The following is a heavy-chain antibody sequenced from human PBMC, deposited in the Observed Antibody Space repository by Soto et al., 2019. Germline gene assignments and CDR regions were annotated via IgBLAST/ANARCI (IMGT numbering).Heavy chain of an antibody. CDR1: GFTFNTYA. J-gene: IGHJ4*02. CDR2: INTAGTT. CDR3: ARDWYEDY. Sequence: EVQLLESGGGLVQPGESLRLSCAASGFTFNTYAMTWVRQAPGKGLECVSVINTAGTTWYADSVKGRFTISRDNAKNTLYLQMNGLRAEDTAVYYCARDWYEDYWGQGTLVTVSS. V-gene: IGHV3-23*03. D-gene: IGHD6-13*01.